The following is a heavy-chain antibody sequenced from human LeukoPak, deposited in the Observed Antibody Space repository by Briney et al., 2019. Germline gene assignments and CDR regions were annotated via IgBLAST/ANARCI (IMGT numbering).Heavy chain of an antibody. J-gene: IGHJ4*02. CDR3: ARNLIPEQLVLNF. CDR2: IYHSGST. V-gene: IGHV4-38-2*02. Sequence: SETLSLTCTVSGYSITNGYYWGWIRQPPGKGLEWIGSIYHSGSTYYNPSLKSRVTISVDTSKNQFSLKLSSVTAADTAVYYCARNLIPEQLVLNFWGQGTLVTVSS. CDR1: GYSITNGYY. D-gene: IGHD6-13*01.